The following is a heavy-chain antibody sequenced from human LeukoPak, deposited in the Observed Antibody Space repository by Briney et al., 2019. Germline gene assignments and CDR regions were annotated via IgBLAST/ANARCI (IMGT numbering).Heavy chain of an antibody. Sequence: PGGSLRLSSAASGFTFSSYWMHWVRQAPGKGLVWVSRINSDGSSTSYADSVKGRFTISRDNAKNTLYLQMNSLRAEDTAVYYCARFTYYYDSSPVTQTPNWGQGTLVTVSS. V-gene: IGHV3-74*01. CDR1: GFTFSSYW. CDR2: INSDGSST. CDR3: ARFTYYYDSSPVTQTPN. D-gene: IGHD3-22*01. J-gene: IGHJ4*02.